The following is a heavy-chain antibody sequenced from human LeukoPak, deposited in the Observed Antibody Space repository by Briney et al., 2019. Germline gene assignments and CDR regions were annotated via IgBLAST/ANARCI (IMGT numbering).Heavy chain of an antibody. V-gene: IGHV1-69*13. CDR1: GGTFSSYA. CDR2: IIPIFGTA. J-gene: IGHJ4*02. Sequence: ASVKVSCKASGGTFSSYAISWVRQAPGQGLEWMGGIIPIFGTANYAQKFQGRVTITADESTSTAYMELSSLRSEDTAVYYCASPSWPPYSSSSGYFDYWGQGTLVTVSS. D-gene: IGHD6-6*01. CDR3: ASPSWPPYSSSSGYFDY.